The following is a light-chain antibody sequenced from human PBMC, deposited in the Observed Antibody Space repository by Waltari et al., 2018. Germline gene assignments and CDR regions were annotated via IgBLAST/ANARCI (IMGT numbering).Light chain of an antibody. J-gene: IGKJ1*01. CDR2: AAS. Sequence: DIQLTQSPSFLSASVGDRVTITCRASQGIISYLAWYQQKPGKAPKLLIYAASTLQSGVPSRFSGSGSGTEFTLTISSLQPEDFATYYCQQLNSYPKGTFGQGTKVEIK. CDR1: QGIISY. V-gene: IGKV1-9*01. CDR3: QQLNSYPKGT.